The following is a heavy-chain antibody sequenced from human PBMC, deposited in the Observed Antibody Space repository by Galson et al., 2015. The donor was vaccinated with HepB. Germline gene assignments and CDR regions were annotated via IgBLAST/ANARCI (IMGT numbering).Heavy chain of an antibody. D-gene: IGHD1-26*01. J-gene: IGHJ4*02. V-gene: IGHV1-69*01. CDR1: GGTFSGYA. Sequence: SCKASGGTFSGYAISWVRQAPGQGLEWMGGIIPIFGTANYAQKFQGRVTITADESTSTAYMELRSLRSDDTAVYYCARGLIVGATRTFDYWGQGTLVTVSS. CDR3: ARGLIVGATRTFDY. CDR2: IIPIFGTA.